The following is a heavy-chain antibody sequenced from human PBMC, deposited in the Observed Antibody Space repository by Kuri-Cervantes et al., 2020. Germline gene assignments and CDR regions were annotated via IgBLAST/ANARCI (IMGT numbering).Heavy chain of an antibody. J-gene: IGHJ5*02. CDR2: IYNTGST. D-gene: IGHD6-19*01. V-gene: IGHV4-59*01. CDR3: AGSPAVPAGVGDWFDP. Sequence: GSLRLSCTVSGDSMSSYYWSWIRQPPGEGLEWIANIYNTGSTKYNPSLRSRVTISLDTSKNQFSLKLRSVTAADTAVYYCAGSPAVPAGVGDWFDPWGQGTLVTVSS. CDR1: GDSMSSYY.